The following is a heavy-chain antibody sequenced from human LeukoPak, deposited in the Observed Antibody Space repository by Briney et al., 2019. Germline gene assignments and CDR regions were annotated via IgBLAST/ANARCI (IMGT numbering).Heavy chain of an antibody. CDR1: GFTFSSYA. D-gene: IGHD1-26*01. V-gene: IGHV3-23*01. CDR3: AKEVGATGGYDAFDN. Sequence: PGGSLRLSCAASGFTFSSYAMSWVRQAPGKGLEWVSAISGSGGSTYYADSVKGRFTISRDNSKKTLYLQMNSLRAEDTAVYYCAKEVGATGGYDAFDNWGQGTMVTVPS. J-gene: IGHJ3*02. CDR2: ISGSGGST.